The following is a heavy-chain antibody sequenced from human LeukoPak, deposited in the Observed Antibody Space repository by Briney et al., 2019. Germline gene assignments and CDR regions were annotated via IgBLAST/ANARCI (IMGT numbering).Heavy chain of an antibody. CDR2: INHSGST. D-gene: IGHD3-22*01. J-gene: IGHJ1*01. V-gene: IGHV4-34*01. CDR3: ASTHYYDSSGPGYFQH. Sequence: PSETLSLTCAVYGGSFSGYYWSWIRQPPGKGLEWIGEINHSGSTNYNPSLKSRVTISVDTSKNQFSLKLSSVTAADTAVYYCASTHYYDSSGPGYFQHWGQGTLVTVSS. CDR1: GGSFSGYY.